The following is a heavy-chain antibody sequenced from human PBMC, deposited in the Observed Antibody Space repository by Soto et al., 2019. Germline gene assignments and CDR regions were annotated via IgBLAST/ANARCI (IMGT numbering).Heavy chain of an antibody. D-gene: IGHD6-13*01. CDR1: GGSISSGGYY. Sequence: LSLTCTVSGGSISSGGYYWSWIRQHPGKGLEWIGYIYYSGSTYYNPPLKSRVTISVDTSKNQFSLKLSSVTAADTAVYYCARDRSSLYGMDVWGQGTTVTVSS. CDR3: ARDRSSLYGMDV. CDR2: IYYSGST. J-gene: IGHJ6*02. V-gene: IGHV4-31*03.